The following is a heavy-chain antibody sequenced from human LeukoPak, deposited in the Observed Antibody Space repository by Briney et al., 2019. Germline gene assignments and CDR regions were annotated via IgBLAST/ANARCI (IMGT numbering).Heavy chain of an antibody. D-gene: IGHD3-10*01. CDR2: LSDSGYGT. CDR3: AKDTRGLKPYYFDH. V-gene: IGHV3-23*01. CDR1: GFTFRSYA. Sequence: GGSLRLSCAASGFTFRSYAMNWVRQAPGKGLEWVSGLSDSGYGTYYADSVKGWFTISRDNSKNTLYLQMNSLRAEDTAVYYCAKDTRGLKPYYFDHWGQGIMVTVSS. J-gene: IGHJ4*02.